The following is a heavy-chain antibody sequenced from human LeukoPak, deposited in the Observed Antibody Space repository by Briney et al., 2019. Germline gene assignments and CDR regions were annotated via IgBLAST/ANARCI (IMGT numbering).Heavy chain of an antibody. CDR2: IYYSGST. Sequence: SGTLSLTCTVSGGSISSYYWSWIRQPPGKGLEWIGYIYYSGSTNYNPSLKSRVTISVDTSKNQFSLNLSSVNAADTAVYYCARVYSQIDYGFDIWGQGTMVTVSS. J-gene: IGHJ3*02. CDR3: ARVYSQIDYGFDI. V-gene: IGHV4-59*01. CDR1: GGSISSYY. D-gene: IGHD5-18*01.